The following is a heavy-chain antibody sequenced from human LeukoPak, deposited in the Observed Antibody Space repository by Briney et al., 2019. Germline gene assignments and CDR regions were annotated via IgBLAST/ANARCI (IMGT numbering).Heavy chain of an antibody. CDR2: ISWNSAYV. CDR1: GFNFHDYA. Sequence: GGSLRLSCAASGFNFHDYAMHWVRQAPGKGLEWVSGISWNSAYVGYADSVKGRFTISRDNSQNTLYLQMYSLRAEDTAVYYCAKTDTGNYYGAFDMWGQGTMVTVSS. V-gene: IGHV3-9*01. D-gene: IGHD1-26*01. CDR3: AKTDTGNYYGAFDM. J-gene: IGHJ3*02.